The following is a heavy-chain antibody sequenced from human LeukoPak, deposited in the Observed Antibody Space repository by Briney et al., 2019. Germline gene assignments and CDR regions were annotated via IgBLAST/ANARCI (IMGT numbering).Heavy chain of an antibody. Sequence: GGSLRLSCAASGFTFSSYGMRWVRQAPGKGLEWVAVIWYDGSNKYYADSVKGRFTISRDNSKNTLYLQMNSLRAEDTAVYYCATLGQGSDYWGQGTLVTVSS. CDR3: ATLGQGSDY. CDR2: IWYDGSNK. J-gene: IGHJ4*02. V-gene: IGHV3-33*01. CDR1: GFTFSSYG.